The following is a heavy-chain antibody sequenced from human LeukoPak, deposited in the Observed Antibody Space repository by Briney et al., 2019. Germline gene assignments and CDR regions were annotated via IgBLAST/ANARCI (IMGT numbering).Heavy chain of an antibody. CDR2: ISAYSGHT. J-gene: IGHJ1*01. Sequence: ASVKVSCKASGYTFTTYGISWVRQAPGQGLEWMGWISAYSGHTNYAQKFQGRVTMTTDTSTSTAYMELGSLRSDDTAVYYCARASVVAAGTRYFLRWGQGTLVTVSS. V-gene: IGHV1-18*01. CDR3: ARASVVAAGTRYFLR. D-gene: IGHD6-13*01. CDR1: GYTFTTYG.